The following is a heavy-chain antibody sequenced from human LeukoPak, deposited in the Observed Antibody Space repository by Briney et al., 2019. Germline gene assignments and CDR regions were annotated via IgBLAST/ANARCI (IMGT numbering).Heavy chain of an antibody. CDR1: GFTFSSYW. Sequence: GGSLRLSCAASGFTFSSYWMHWVRQAPGKGLVWFSRINSDGSSTSYADSVKGRFTISRDNAKNTLYLQMNSLRAEDTAVYYCARGYCSSTSCYELDYWGQGTLVTVSS. J-gene: IGHJ4*02. CDR3: ARGYCSSTSCYELDY. D-gene: IGHD2-2*01. CDR2: INSDGSST. V-gene: IGHV3-74*01.